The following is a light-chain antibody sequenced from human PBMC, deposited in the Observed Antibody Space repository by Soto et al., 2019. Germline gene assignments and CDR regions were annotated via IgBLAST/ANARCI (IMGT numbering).Light chain of an antibody. V-gene: IGLV2-11*01. J-gene: IGLJ2*01. Sequence: QLVLTQPRSVSGSPGQSVAISCTGTSSYVGAYNYVSWYQQHPGKAPKLMIYDVDKRPSGVPDRFSGSKSGNTASLTISGLQAEDEADYYCCSYADTYVELGGGTKVTVL. CDR1: SSYVGAYNY. CDR2: DVD. CDR3: CSYADTYVE.